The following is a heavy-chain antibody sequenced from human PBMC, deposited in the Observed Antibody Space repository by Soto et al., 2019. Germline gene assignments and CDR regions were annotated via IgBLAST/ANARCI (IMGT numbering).Heavy chain of an antibody. D-gene: IGHD3-10*01. CDR3: ARVGAYFGKFDYFDY. CDR2: ISRNSDYI. V-gene: IGHV3-21*01. Sequence: EVQLVESGGGLVKPGGSLRLSCAASGFTFSSYSMNWVRQAPGKGLEWVSSISRNSDYIYYSDSVKGRFIISRDHARTSLYLHMNSLRAEDTAVYYCARVGAYFGKFDYFDYWGQGALVTVSS. CDR1: GFTFSSYS. J-gene: IGHJ4*02.